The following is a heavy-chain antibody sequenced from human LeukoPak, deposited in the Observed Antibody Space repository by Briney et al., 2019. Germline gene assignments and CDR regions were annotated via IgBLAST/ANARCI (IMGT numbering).Heavy chain of an antibody. Sequence: GGSLRLSCAASGLTFSTYWMHWVRQAPGKGLVWVSHIDTGATTTRYADSVKGRFTISRDNAKNSLYLQMNSLRAEDTAVYYCAELGITMIGGVWGKGTTVTISS. CDR3: AELGITMIGGV. CDR2: IDTGATTT. V-gene: IGHV3-74*01. D-gene: IGHD3-10*02. CDR1: GLTFSTYW. J-gene: IGHJ6*04.